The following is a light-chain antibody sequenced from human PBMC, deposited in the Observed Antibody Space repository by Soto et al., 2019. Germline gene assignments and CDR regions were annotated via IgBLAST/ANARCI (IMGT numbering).Light chain of an antibody. J-gene: IGLJ1*01. CDR1: SSDVGGYNY. Sequence: QSALTQPASVSGSPGQSITISCTGTSSDVGGYNYVSWYQQHPGKAPKLMIYEVSNRPSGVSNRFSGSKSGNTASLTISGLQAEDEADYSCSSYTSSNFCVLGTGNKVTV. CDR3: SSYTSSNFCV. V-gene: IGLV2-14*01. CDR2: EVS.